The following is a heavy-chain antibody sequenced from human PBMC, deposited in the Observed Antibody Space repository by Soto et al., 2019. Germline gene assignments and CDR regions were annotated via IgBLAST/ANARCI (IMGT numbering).Heavy chain of an antibody. CDR1: GYTFTHYY. Sequence: ASVKVSCKASGYTFTHYYIHWVRQAPGQGLEWMGIINPNGGITTYAQKFRAGFTMTRDTSTSTVYLELSSLRSEDSAIYYCATSVNSAMAFDYWCEGTLVTVSS. D-gene: IGHD5-18*01. CDR2: INPNGGIT. V-gene: IGHV1-46*01. CDR3: ATSVNSAMAFDY. J-gene: IGHJ4*02.